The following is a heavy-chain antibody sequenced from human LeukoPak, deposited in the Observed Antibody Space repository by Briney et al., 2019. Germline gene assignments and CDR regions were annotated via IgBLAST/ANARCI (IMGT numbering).Heavy chain of an antibody. J-gene: IGHJ5*02. CDR1: GGSFSGYY. V-gene: IGHV4-34*01. Sequence: SETLSLTCAVYGGSFSGYYWSWIRQPPGKGLEWIGEINHSGSTNYNPSLKSRVTISVDTSKNQFSLKLSPVTAADTAVYYCARASRRMVRGVYFFWFDPWGQGTLVTVSS. D-gene: IGHD3-10*01. CDR3: ARASRRMVRGVYFFWFDP. CDR2: INHSGST.